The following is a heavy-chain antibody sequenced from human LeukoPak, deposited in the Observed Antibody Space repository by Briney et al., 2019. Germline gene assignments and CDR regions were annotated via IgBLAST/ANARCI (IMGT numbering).Heavy chain of an antibody. Sequence: PGWSLRLSCAASGFTFSSYGMHWLRQAPGKGLEWVAVMSSDGSNKYYADSVQGRFTISRDNSKNTLYLQMNSLRVEDTAVYYCARPDSSGWSHAFDVWGQGTMVTVSS. CDR3: ARPDSSGWSHAFDV. CDR1: GFTFSSYG. D-gene: IGHD6-19*01. J-gene: IGHJ3*01. V-gene: IGHV3-30*19. CDR2: MSSDGSNK.